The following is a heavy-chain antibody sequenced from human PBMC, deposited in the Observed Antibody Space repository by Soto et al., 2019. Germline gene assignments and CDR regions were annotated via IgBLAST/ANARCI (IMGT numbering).Heavy chain of an antibody. CDR1: GFSFSDSG. V-gene: IGHV3-48*01. CDR2: ISSSSRTI. Sequence: EVQLVESGGGLIQPGRSLRLSCEASGFSFSDSGMNWVRRAPGKRLEWISYISSSSRTIYYAASVEGRFTISRDNVRNSVHLQMNSLRGEDTGVYFDNWGLGTLVTVSS. CDR3: N. J-gene: IGHJ4*02.